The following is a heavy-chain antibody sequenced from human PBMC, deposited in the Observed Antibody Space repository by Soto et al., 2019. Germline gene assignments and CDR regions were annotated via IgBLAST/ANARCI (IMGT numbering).Heavy chain of an antibody. V-gene: IGHV3-23*01. Sequence: EVQLLESGGGLVQPGGSLRLSCAASGFTFSSYAMSWVRQAPGKGLEWVSAISGSGGSTYYADSVKGRFTISRDNSQNALYLQMNTLRAEDTVVDYCAKLAWVRRRFVAPHPLDFDYWGQGTLVTVSS. CDR3: AKLAWVRRRFVAPHPLDFDY. CDR2: ISGSGGST. CDR1: GFTFSSYA. J-gene: IGHJ4*02. D-gene: IGHD3-10*01.